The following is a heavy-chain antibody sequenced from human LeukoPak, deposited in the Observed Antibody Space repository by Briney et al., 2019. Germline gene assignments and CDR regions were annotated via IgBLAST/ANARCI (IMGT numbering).Heavy chain of an antibody. CDR2: ISGSGGST. CDR3: AKEASYCTNGVCYSRIFDT. J-gene: IGHJ5*02. V-gene: IGHV3-23*01. CDR1: GFTFSSYA. Sequence: GGSLRLSCAASGFTFSSYAMSWVRQAPGKGLEWVSAISGSGGSTFYVDSVKGRFTMSRDNSKNTLYLQMNSLRAEDTAVYYCAKEASYCTNGVCYSRIFDTWGQGTLVTVSS. D-gene: IGHD2-8*01.